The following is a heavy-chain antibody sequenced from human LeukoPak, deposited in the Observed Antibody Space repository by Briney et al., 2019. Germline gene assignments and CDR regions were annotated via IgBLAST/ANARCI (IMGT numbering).Heavy chain of an antibody. Sequence: SETLSLTCTVSGDSIASGSYYLSWIRQPAGKGLEWIGRFYTSGSTNYNPSLKSRVTISVDMSKNQFSLKLSSVTAADTAVYYCARDGFDGDYGYYGMDVWGQGTTVTVSS. CDR2: FYTSGST. J-gene: IGHJ6*02. D-gene: IGHD4-17*01. V-gene: IGHV4-61*02. CDR3: ARDGFDGDYGYYGMDV. CDR1: GDSIASGSYY.